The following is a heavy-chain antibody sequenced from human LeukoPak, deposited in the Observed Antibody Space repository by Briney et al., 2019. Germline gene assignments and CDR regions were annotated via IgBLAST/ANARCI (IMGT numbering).Heavy chain of an antibody. CDR2: INHSGST. CDR1: GGSFSGYY. Sequence: SETLSPTCAVYGGSFSGYYWSWIRQPPGKGLEWIGEINHSGSTNYNPSLKSRVTISVDTSKNQFSLKLSSVTAADTAVYYCARGDYYDSSGYGPGYYFDYWGQGTLVTVSS. V-gene: IGHV4-34*01. J-gene: IGHJ4*02. D-gene: IGHD3-22*01. CDR3: ARGDYYDSSGYGPGYYFDY.